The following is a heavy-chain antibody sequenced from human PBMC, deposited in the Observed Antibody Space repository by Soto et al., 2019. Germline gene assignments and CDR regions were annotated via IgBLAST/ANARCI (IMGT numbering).Heavy chain of an antibody. J-gene: IGHJ6*03. D-gene: IGHD4-17*01. CDR1: GFTFSDHY. V-gene: IGHV3-72*01. Sequence: GGSLRLSCAASGFTFSDHYMDWVRQAPGKGLEWVGRTRNKANSYTTEYAASVKGRFTISRDDSKNSLYLQMNSLKTEDTAVYYCARETLDYGDYSYYYYMDVWGKGTTVTVSS. CDR2: TRNKANSYTT. CDR3: ARETLDYGDYSYYYYMDV.